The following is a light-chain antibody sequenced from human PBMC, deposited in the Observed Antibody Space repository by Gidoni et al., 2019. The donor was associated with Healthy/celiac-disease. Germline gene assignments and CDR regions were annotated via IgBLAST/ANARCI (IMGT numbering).Light chain of an antibody. CDR2: YDS. J-gene: IGLJ3*02. Sequence: SYVLTQPPSVSVAPGKTARITCGGNNIGSKSVHWYQQKTGQAPVLGIYYDSDRPSGIPERCSGSNSGNTATLTISRVEAGDEADYYCQVWDSSSDHPVFGGGTKLTVL. CDR1: NIGSKS. CDR3: QVWDSSSDHPV. V-gene: IGLV3-21*04.